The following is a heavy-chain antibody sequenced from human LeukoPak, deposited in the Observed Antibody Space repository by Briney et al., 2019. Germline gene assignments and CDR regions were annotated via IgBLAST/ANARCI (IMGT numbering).Heavy chain of an antibody. CDR2: IIPILGTA. CDR1: GGTFISYA. J-gene: IGHJ6*03. Sequence: ASVKVSCKASGGTFISYAISWVRQAPGQGLEWMGGIIPILGTANYAQKFQGRVTITADESTSTAYMELSSLRSEDTAVYYCAGAAAGNYYYYYMDVWGKGTTVTISS. V-gene: IGHV1-69*13. D-gene: IGHD6-13*01. CDR3: AGAAAGNYYYYYMDV.